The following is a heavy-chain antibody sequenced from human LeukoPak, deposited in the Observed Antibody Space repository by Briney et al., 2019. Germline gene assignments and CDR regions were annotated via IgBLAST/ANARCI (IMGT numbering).Heavy chain of an antibody. J-gene: IGHJ4*02. CDR1: GDSISSGSYY. Sequence: LETLSLTCTVSGDSISSGSYYWGWIRQPPGKGLEWIGTIYYSGSTYYNPSLKSRVSISVDTSKNQFSLKLTSVTAADTAVYYCARPARFTAAGTFDYWGQGTLVTVSS. V-gene: IGHV4-39*01. D-gene: IGHD6-13*01. CDR3: ARPARFTAAGTFDY. CDR2: IYYSGST.